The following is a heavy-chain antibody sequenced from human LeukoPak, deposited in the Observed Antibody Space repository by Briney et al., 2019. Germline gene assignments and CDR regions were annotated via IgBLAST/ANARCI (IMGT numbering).Heavy chain of an antibody. V-gene: IGHV3-23*01. CDR1: GFSFSDFN. CDR3: AKGSYGDYANYFDY. D-gene: IGHD4-17*01. Sequence: PGGSLRLSCAASGFSFSDFNMNWVRQAPGKGLEWVSAISGSGGSTYYADSVKGRFTISRDNSKNTLYLQMNSLRAEDTAVYYCAKGSYGDYANYFDYWGQGTLVTVSS. CDR2: ISGSGGST. J-gene: IGHJ4*02.